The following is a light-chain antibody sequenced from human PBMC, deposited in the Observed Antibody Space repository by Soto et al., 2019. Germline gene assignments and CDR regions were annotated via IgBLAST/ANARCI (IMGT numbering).Light chain of an antibody. J-gene: IGKJ1*01. CDR3: QHYNSYST. V-gene: IGKV1-5*03. CDR2: KAS. Sequence: DSKMTQSGSTRSGSVGNRVTIPCRASQTISSWLAWYQQKPGKAPKLLIYKASTLKSGVPSRFSGSGSGTEFTLTISSLQPDDFATYYCQHYNSYSTFGQGTKVAIK. CDR1: QTISSW.